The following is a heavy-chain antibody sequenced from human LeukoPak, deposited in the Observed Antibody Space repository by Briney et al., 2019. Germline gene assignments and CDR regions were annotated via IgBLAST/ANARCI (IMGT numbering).Heavy chain of an antibody. D-gene: IGHD6-13*01. J-gene: IGHJ6*01. Sequence: SSVKVSCKASGYTFTSYAMNWVRQAPGQGLGWRGWSNTNTGNPTYAQGFTGRLVFSLDTSASTASLLISSLKAEDTAVYYCARDSRPLRIAAAGTPYYGMDVWGQGTTVTVSS. CDR1: GYTFTSYA. CDR3: ARDSRPLRIAAAGTPYYGMDV. CDR2: SNTNTGNP. V-gene: IGHV7-4-1*02.